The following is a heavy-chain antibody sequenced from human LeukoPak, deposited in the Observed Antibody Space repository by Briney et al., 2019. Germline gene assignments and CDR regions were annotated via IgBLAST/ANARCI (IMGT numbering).Heavy chain of an antibody. CDR2: IGSSGSTI. J-gene: IGHJ3*02. D-gene: IGHD5-24*01. V-gene: IGHV3-48*03. CDR1: GFTFSSYE. CDR3: ARGRWLPRDAFDI. Sequence: GGSLRLSCAASGFTFSSYEMNWVRQAPGKGLEWVSYIGSSGSTIYYADSVKGRFTISRDNAKNSLYLQMNSLRAEDTAVYYCARGRWLPRDAFDIWGQGTMVTVSS.